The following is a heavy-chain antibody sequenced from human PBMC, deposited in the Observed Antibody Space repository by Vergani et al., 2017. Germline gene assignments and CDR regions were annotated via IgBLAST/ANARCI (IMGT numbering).Heavy chain of an antibody. CDR1: GFSFPGYA. Sequence: EVQLLESGGGLVQPGGSLRLSCEASGFSFPGYAMSWVRQAPGKGLEWVSSVSGSSATPYYADSVKGRFIISRDNSKNTLFLQLKTLRAEDTGVYYCAKDYNIMGALHYWGQGTLVAVSS. J-gene: IGHJ4*02. CDR2: VSGSSATP. D-gene: IGHD5-12*01. CDR3: AKDYNIMGALHY. V-gene: IGHV3-23*01.